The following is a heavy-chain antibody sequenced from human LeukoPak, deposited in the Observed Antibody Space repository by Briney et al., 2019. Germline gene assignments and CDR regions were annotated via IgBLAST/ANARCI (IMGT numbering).Heavy chain of an antibody. Sequence: GGSLRLSCAASGFIFSNFNMNWVRQAPGKGLEWVSSITSGSSYIYYADSVKGRFTISRDNAKNSLYLQMNSLRAEDTAVYYCARDPYSGSYGNYYYYFMDVWGKGTTVTISS. V-gene: IGHV3-21*01. J-gene: IGHJ6*03. D-gene: IGHD1-26*01. CDR2: ITSGSSYI. CDR1: GFIFSNFN. CDR3: ARDPYSGSYGNYYYYFMDV.